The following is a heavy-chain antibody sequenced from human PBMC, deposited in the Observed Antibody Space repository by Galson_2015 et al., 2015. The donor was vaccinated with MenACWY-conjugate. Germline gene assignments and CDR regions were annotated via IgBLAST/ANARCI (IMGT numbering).Heavy chain of an antibody. CDR1: GFTFSSYA. CDR3: VNKSVAPLRAGDANPFDS. CDR2: LSPLGGTT. Sequence: SLRLSCEASGFTFSSYAMRWVRQAPGQGLEYVSGLSPLGGTTCSEEFVKGLVTISGDISKNALFLLMSNLSAEDTALYYCVNKSVAPLRAGDANPFDSWGLGTLVAVSS. V-gene: IGHV3-64D*06. D-gene: IGHD1-14*01. J-gene: IGHJ4*02.